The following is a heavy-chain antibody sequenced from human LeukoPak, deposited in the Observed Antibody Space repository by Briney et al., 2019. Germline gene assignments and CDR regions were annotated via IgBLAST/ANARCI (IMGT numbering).Heavy chain of an antibody. J-gene: IGHJ4*02. CDR1: GFPFSSYA. V-gene: IGHV3-64*01. CDR3: ARARRGFGSYLDY. D-gene: IGHD3-16*01. CDR2: ISSNGGST. Sequence: GGSLRLSCAASGFPFSSYAMHGVREAPGKAREYVSAISSNGGSTYYAISVKGRFTISTDNSKNTLYLQMGSLRAEDMAVYYCARARRGFGSYLDYWGQGTLVTVSS.